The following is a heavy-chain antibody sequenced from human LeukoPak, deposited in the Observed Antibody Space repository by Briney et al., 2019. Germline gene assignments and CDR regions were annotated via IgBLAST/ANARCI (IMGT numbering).Heavy chain of an antibody. CDR1: GFTFSRYA. J-gene: IGHJ4*02. Sequence: GGSLRLSCAASGFTFSRYAMSWVRQAPGKGLEWVSGINPGGGTRYADSVKGRFTISRDNSKNTLYLQMSSLRAEDTALYFCAKDGLLLWGSYPDSWGQGTLVTVSS. CDR3: AKDGLLLWGSYPDS. CDR2: INPGGGT. V-gene: IGHV3-23*01. D-gene: IGHD3-16*02.